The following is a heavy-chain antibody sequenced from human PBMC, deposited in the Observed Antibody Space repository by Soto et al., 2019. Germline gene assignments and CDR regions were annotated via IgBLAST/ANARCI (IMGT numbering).Heavy chain of an antibody. D-gene: IGHD5-12*01. CDR2: ISYDGSNK. Sequence: GGSLRLSCAASGFTFSSYAMHWVRQAPGKGLEWVAVISYDGSNKYYADSVKGRFTISRDNSKNTLYLQMNSLRAEDTAVYYCARDSLTYSGYGGYYYYGMDVWGQGTTVTVSS. CDR3: ARDSLTYSGYGGYYYYGMDV. CDR1: GFTFSSYA. J-gene: IGHJ6*02. V-gene: IGHV3-30-3*01.